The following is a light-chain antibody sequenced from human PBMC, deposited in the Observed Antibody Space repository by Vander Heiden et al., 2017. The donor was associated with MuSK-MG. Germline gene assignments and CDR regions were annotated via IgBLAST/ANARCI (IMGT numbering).Light chain of an antibody. CDR2: YVS. J-gene: IGKJ1*01. Sequence: DIQMTQYPSTLSPSVGDRLTITCRASQSISSWLAWYQQKPGKAPELLIYYVSSLESGVPSRFSGCGSGREFTLPMSSLQPDDFATYYCQQYNSYSMTFGQGTKVEIK. CDR3: QQYNSYSMT. CDR1: QSISSW. V-gene: IGKV1-5*01.